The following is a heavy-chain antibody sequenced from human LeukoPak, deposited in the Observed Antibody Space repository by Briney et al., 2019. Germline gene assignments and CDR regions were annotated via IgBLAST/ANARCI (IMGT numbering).Heavy chain of an antibody. D-gene: IGHD3-10*01. J-gene: IGHJ5*02. CDR1: GGSISTSTSY. CDR3: ARQGGDTMVRGVVRDWFDP. Sequence: PSETLSLICTVSGGSISTSTSYWGWIRQPPGKGLEWIGSIYYSGYTYYSPSLKSRVTISVDTSKNQFSLKLSSVTAADTAVYYCARQGGDTMVRGVVRDWFDPWGQGTLVTVSS. CDR2: IYYSGYT. V-gene: IGHV4-39*01.